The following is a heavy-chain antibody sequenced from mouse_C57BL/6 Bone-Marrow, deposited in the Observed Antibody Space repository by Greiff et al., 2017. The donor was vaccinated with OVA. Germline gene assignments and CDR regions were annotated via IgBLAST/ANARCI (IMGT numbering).Heavy chain of an antibody. D-gene: IGHD1-1*01. CDR1: GYTFTSYW. CDR2: IYPGSGST. V-gene: IGHV1-55*01. J-gene: IGHJ1*03. CDR3: SFYYGSSYYWYFDV. Sequence: VQLQQSGPELVKPGASVKMSCKASGYTFTSYWITWVKQRPGQGLEWIGDIYPGSGSTNYNEKFKSKATLTVDTSSSTAYMQLSSLTSEDSAVYYCSFYYGSSYYWYFDVWGTGTTVTVSS.